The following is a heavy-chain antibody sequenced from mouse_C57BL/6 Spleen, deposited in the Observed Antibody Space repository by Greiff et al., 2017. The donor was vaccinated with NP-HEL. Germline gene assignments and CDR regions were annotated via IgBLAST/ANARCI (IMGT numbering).Heavy chain of an antibody. CDR3: ARSPLTGPWFAY. D-gene: IGHD4-1*01. V-gene: IGHV7-3*01. J-gene: IGHJ3*01. CDR1: GFTFTDYY. Sequence: EVKLMESGGGLVQPGGSLSLSCAASGFTFTDYYMSWVRQPPGKALEWLGFIRNKANGYTTEYSASVKGRFTISRDNSQSILYLKMNALRAEDSATYYCARSPLTGPWFAYWGQGTLVTVSA. CDR2: IRNKANGYTT.